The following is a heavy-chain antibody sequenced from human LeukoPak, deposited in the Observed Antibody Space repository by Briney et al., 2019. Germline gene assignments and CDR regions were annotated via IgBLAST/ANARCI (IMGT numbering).Heavy chain of an antibody. V-gene: IGHV5-51*01. J-gene: IGHJ4*02. CDR1: GYSFTSYW. CDR3: ARHGTLDGYNSYLDY. D-gene: IGHD5-24*01. Sequence: GESLKISCKCSGYSFTSYWIGWVRQMPGKGLEWMGIIYPGDSDTRYSPSFQGQVTISADKSISTAYLQWSSLKASDTAMYYCARHGTLDGYNSYLDYWGQGTLVTVSS. CDR2: IYPGDSDT.